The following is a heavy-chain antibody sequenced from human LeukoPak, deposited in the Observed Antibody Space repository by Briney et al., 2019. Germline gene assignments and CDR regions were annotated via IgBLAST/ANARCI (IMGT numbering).Heavy chain of an antibody. J-gene: IGHJ3*02. Sequence: GGSLRLSCAASGFTFSSYSMNWVRQAPGKGLEWVSSISSSSSYIYYADSVKGRFTISRDNAKNSLYLQMNSLRAEDTAVYYCARGPGSSGYYEDAFDIWGQGTMVTVSS. CDR2: ISSSSSYI. CDR3: ARGPGSSGYYEDAFDI. D-gene: IGHD3-22*01. V-gene: IGHV3-21*01. CDR1: GFTFSSYS.